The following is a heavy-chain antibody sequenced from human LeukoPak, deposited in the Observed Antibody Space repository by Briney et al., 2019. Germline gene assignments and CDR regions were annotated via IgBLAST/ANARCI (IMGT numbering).Heavy chain of an antibody. V-gene: IGHV1-46*01. J-gene: IGHJ6*02. CDR3: ARDRFDSSGWYGMDV. D-gene: IGHD6-19*01. Sequence: ASVKVSCKASGYTFTSYYMHWVRQAPGQGLEWMGIINPSGGSTSYAQKFQGRVTMTRDTSTSTVYMELSSLRSEDTAVCYCARDRFDSSGWYGMDVWGQGTTVTVSS. CDR1: GYTFTSYY. CDR2: INPSGGST.